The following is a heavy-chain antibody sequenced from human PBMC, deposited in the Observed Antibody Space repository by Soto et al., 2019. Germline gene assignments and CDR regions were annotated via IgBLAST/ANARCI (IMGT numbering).Heavy chain of an antibody. J-gene: IGHJ4*02. CDR3: ARTISSSSPPNIFDY. CDR1: GGSISSSNYY. Sequence: PSETLSLTCTVSGGSISSSNYYWGWIRQPPGKGLEWIGTIYYTGNTYYNPSLGSRVTISVDTSKNQFSLKLNSVTAADTAVYYCARTISSSSPPNIFDYWGPGTLVTVSS. V-gene: IGHV4-39*01. D-gene: IGHD6-13*01. CDR2: IYYTGNT.